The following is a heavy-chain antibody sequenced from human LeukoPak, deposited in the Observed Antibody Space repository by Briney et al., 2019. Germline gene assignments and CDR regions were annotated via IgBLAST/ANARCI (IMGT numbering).Heavy chain of an antibody. J-gene: IGHJ5*02. CDR3: ARSRYGYSYGPRWFDP. Sequence: PGGSLRLSCAASGFTFSSYGMHWVRQAPGKGLEWVAVISYDGSNKYYADSVKGRFTISRDNSKNTLYLQMNSLRSEDTAVYYCARSRYGYSYGPRWFDPWGQGTLVTVSS. CDR1: GFTFSSYG. V-gene: IGHV3-30*03. CDR2: ISYDGSNK. D-gene: IGHD5-18*01.